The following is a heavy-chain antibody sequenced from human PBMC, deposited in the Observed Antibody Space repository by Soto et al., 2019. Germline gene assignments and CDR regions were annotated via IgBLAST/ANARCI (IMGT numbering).Heavy chain of an antibody. CDR3: ASYFRATTNFDY. V-gene: IGHV4-31*03. CDR2: IYYSGST. CDR1: GGSISSGGYY. Sequence: PSETLSVTCTVSGGSISSGGYYWSWIRQHPGKGLEWIGDIYYSGSTYYNPSLKSRVTISVDTSKNQFSLKLSSVTAADTAVYYCASYFRATTNFDYWGQGTLVTVSS. D-gene: IGHD3-9*01. J-gene: IGHJ4*02.